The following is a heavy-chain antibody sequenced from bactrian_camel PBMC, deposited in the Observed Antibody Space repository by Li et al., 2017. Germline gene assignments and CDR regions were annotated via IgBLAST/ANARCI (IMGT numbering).Heavy chain of an antibody. CDR3: AATGPSSYCSSFTTAPESFFAY. D-gene: IGHD2*01. Sequence: VQLVESGGGSVQAGESLRLSCKPSSGYLSSAFCVGWFRKVPGKARERVATIDSDDYIRYRDSVRGRFTISKDNAKNTLYLQMTSLKPEDTAMYYCAATGPSSYCSSFTTAPESFFAYWGQGTQVTVS. V-gene: IGHV3S42*01. CDR2: IDSDDYIR. CDR1: GYLSSAFC. J-gene: IGHJ6*01.